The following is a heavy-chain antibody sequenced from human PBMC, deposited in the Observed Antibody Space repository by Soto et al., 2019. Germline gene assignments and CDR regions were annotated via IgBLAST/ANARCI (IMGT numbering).Heavy chain of an antibody. CDR2: IYYSGST. J-gene: IGHJ4*02. V-gene: IGHV4-30-4*01. D-gene: IGHD3-22*01. CDR1: GGSISSGDYY. Sequence: QVQLQESGPGLVKPSQTLSLTCTVSGGSISSGDYYWSWIRQPPGKGLEWIGYIYYSGSTYYNPSLTSRVTISVDTSKNQFSLKLSSVTAADTAVYYCARVDSSGYQPFDYWGQGTLVTVSS. CDR3: ARVDSSGYQPFDY.